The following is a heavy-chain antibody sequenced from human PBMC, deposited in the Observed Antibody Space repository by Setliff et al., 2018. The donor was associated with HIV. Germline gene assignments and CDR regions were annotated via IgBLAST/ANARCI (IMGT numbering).Heavy chain of an antibody. CDR3: AGVNTAMARNYYYMDV. D-gene: IGHD5-18*01. CDR1: GGSISSSNYY. Sequence: TSETLSLTCTVSGGSISSSNYYWDWIRQSPGKGLEWIGNIYYSGNTDYNPSLKSRVTIPVDTSKNQFFLKVTSVTAADTAVYYCAGVNTAMARNYYYMDVWGKGTTVTVSS. J-gene: IGHJ6*03. CDR2: IYYSGNT. V-gene: IGHV4-39*01.